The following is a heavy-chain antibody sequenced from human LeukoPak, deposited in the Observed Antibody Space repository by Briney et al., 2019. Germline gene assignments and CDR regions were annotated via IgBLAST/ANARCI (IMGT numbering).Heavy chain of an antibody. J-gene: IGHJ4*02. Sequence: PGGSLRLSCAASGFTFSSYSMNWVRQAPGKGLEWVSSISSSSSYIYYADSVKGRFTISRDNAKNSLYLQMNSLRAEDTAVYYCAKDRLWQMSVYLDYWGQGTLVTVSS. CDR2: ISSSSSYI. CDR3: AKDRLWQMSVYLDY. D-gene: IGHD3-9*01. V-gene: IGHV3-21*01. CDR1: GFTFSSYS.